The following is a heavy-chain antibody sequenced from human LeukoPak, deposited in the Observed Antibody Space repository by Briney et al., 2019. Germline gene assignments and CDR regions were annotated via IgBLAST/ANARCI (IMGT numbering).Heavy chain of an antibody. J-gene: IGHJ6*03. V-gene: IGHV1-2*02. Sequence: ASVKVSCKASGYTLTGYYMHWVRQAPGQGLEWMGWINPNSGGTNYAQKFQGRVTMTRDTSISTAYMELSRLRSDDTAVYYCARGITIFGVVITYYYYYYMDVWGKGTTVTVSS. CDR1: GYTLTGYY. CDR2: INPNSGGT. CDR3: ARGITIFGVVITYYYYYYMDV. D-gene: IGHD3-3*01.